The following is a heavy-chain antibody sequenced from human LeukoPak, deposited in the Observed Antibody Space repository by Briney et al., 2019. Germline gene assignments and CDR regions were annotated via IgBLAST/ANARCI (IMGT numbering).Heavy chain of an antibody. V-gene: IGHV3-72*01. CDR2: IREKPHSYTT. Sequence: GGSLRLSCAASGFTFSDHYMDWVRQAPGKGLEWVGRIREKPHSYTTEYAASVKGRFAISRDDSKNSLYLQMNSLKAEDTAVYYCARVVIVSGSYYFDYWGQGTLVTVSS. J-gene: IGHJ4*02. CDR1: GFTFSDHY. D-gene: IGHD1-26*01. CDR3: ARVVIVSGSYYFDY.